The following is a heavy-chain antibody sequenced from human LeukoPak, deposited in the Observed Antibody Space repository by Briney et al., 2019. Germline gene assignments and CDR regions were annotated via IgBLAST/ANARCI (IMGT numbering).Heavy chain of an antibody. CDR3: ARQMTPHGNFDY. Sequence: GGSLRLSCAASGFTFSNYAMHWVRQATGKGLEWVSAIGTAGDTFYPGSVKGRFTISRENAKNSLYLQMNSLRAEDTAVYYCARQMTPHGNFDYWSQGTLVTVSS. D-gene: IGHD1-26*01. V-gene: IGHV3-13*01. J-gene: IGHJ4*02. CDR1: GFTFSNYA. CDR2: IGTAGDT.